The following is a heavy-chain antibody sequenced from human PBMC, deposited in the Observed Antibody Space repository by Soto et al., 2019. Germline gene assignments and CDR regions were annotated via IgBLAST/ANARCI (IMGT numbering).Heavy chain of an antibody. J-gene: IGHJ5*02. V-gene: IGHV1-69*06. CDR1: GGTFSSYA. CDR3: ARVAPYNWNYVGWFDP. D-gene: IGHD1-7*01. Sequence: ASVKVSCKASGGTFSSYAISWERQAPGQGLEWMGGIIPIFGTANYAQKFQGRVTITADKSTSTAYMELSSLRSEDTAVYYCARVAPYNWNYVGWFDPWGQGTLVTVS. CDR2: IIPIFGTA.